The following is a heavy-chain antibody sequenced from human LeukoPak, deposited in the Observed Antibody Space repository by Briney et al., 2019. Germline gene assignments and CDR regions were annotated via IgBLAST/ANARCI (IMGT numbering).Heavy chain of an antibody. CDR2: ISSSSSYI. CDR3: ARDDRIVVVPAARGGGMDV. Sequence: PVGSLRLSCAASGFTFSSYSMNWVRQAPGKGLEWVSSISSSSSYIYYADSVKGRFTISRDNAKNSLYLQMNSLRAEDTAVYYCARDDRIVVVPAARGGGMDVWGQGTTVTVSS. V-gene: IGHV3-21*01. D-gene: IGHD2-2*01. J-gene: IGHJ6*02. CDR1: GFTFSSYS.